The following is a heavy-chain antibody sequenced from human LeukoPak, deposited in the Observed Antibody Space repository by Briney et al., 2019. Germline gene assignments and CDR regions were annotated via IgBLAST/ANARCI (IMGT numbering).Heavy chain of an antibody. CDR1: GFTFSSYW. CDR3: ARSYYDYVWGSYRTDY. Sequence: GGSLRLSCAASGFTFSSYWMSWVRQAPGKGLEWVANINQDGSEKYYVDSVKGRFTISRDNAKNSLYPQMNSLRAEDTAVYYCARSYYDYVWGSYRTDYWGQGTLVTVSS. CDR2: INQDGSEK. J-gene: IGHJ4*02. D-gene: IGHD3-16*02. V-gene: IGHV3-7*01.